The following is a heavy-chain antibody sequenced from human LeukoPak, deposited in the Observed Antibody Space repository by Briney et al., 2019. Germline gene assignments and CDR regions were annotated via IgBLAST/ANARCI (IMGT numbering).Heavy chain of an antibody. V-gene: IGHV3-23*01. Sequence: PGGSLRLSCAASGFIFSNYEMNWVRQAPGKGLEWVSYINRGGGIAYYADSVKGRFTISRDNSKNTLYLQMNSLRAEDTAVYYCARDHKDDAFDIWGQGTMVTVSS. J-gene: IGHJ3*02. CDR2: INRGGGIA. CDR1: GFIFSNYE. CDR3: ARDHKDDAFDI.